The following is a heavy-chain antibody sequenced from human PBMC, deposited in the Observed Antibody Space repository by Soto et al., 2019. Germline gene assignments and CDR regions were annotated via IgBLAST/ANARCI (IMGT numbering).Heavy chain of an antibody. V-gene: IGHV3-21*01. Sequence: GGSLRLSCTASGFMVSSYSMNWVRQAPGKGLEWVSSISSSGDDVYYANSMKGRFTISRDNAKSSLSLQMNSLRPEDTAVYYCARTRSYDFWSGYNWFEPWGQGTLVTVSS. CDR1: GFMVSSYS. D-gene: IGHD3-3*01. J-gene: IGHJ5*02. CDR3: ARTRSYDFWSGYNWFEP. CDR2: ISSSGDDV.